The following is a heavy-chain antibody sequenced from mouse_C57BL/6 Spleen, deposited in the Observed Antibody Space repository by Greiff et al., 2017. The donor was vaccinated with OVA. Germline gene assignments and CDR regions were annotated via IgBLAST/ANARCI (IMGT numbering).Heavy chain of an antibody. CDR2: INPEDGGT. J-gene: IGHJ1*03. CDR3: TCEGLCRYRYFAV. CDR1: GFNIKDYY. D-gene: IGHD1-1*01. V-gene: IGHV14-1*01. Sequence: EVQLKESGAELVRPGASVKLSCTASGFNIKDYYMHWVKQRPEQGLEWIGRINPEDGGTEYAPKFQGKATMTADTSSNTAYLQLSSLTSEDTAVYYCTCEGLCRYRYFAVWGTGTTVTVSS.